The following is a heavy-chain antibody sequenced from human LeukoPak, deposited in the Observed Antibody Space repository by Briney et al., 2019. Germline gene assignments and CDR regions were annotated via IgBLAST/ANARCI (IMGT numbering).Heavy chain of an antibody. CDR2: MNPNSGNT. CDR1: GYTFTSYG. V-gene: IGHV1-8*02. D-gene: IGHD4-17*01. CDR3: ARLDGDDAFDI. J-gene: IGHJ3*02. Sequence: ASAKVSCNTSGYTFTSYGISWVRQATGQGLEWMGWMNPNSGNTGYAQKFQGRVTMTRNTSISTAYMELSSLRSEDTAVYYCARLDGDDAFDIWGQGTMVTVSS.